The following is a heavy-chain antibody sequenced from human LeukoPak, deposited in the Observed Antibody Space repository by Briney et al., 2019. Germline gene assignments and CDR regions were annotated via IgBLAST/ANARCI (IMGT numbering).Heavy chain of an antibody. CDR2: IYSGGST. CDR1: GFTVSSNY. J-gene: IGHJ3*02. V-gene: IGHV3-53*01. D-gene: IGHD3-10*01. Sequence: GGSLRPSCAASGFTVSSNYMSWVRQAPGKGLEWVSVIYSGGSTYYADSVKGRFTISRDNSKNTLYLQMNSLRAEDTAGYYCARLRFGHYDAFDIWGQGTMVTVSS. CDR3: ARLRFGHYDAFDI.